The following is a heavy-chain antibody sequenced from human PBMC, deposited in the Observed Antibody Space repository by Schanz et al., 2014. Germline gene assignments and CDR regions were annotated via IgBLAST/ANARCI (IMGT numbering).Heavy chain of an antibody. V-gene: IGHV3-30*02. J-gene: IGHJ4*02. CDR3: AKSYDTSGYSGFDY. D-gene: IGHD3-22*01. CDR1: GVTFSSYA. CDR2: IWYDGSNE. Sequence: VQLLESGGGFVQPGGSLRLSCVASGVTFSSYAMSWVRQAPGKGLEWVALIWYDGSNEYYADSVKGRFTISRDNPKKTLYLQMNSLRVEDTAVYYCAKSYDTSGYSGFDYWGQGTLVTVSS.